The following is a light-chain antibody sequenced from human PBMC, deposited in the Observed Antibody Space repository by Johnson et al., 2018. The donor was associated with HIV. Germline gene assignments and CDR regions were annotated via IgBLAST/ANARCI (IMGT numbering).Light chain of an antibody. CDR3: GTWDSSLSAFYV. CDR2: DNN. J-gene: IGLJ1*01. CDR1: SSNIGNNY. Sequence: QSVLTQPPSMSAAPGQKVTISCSGTSSNIGNNYVSWYQQFTGTAPKLLIYDNNKRPSGIPDRFSGSKSGTSATLGITGLQTGDEADYYCGTWDSSLSAFYVFGTGTKVTVL. V-gene: IGLV1-51*01.